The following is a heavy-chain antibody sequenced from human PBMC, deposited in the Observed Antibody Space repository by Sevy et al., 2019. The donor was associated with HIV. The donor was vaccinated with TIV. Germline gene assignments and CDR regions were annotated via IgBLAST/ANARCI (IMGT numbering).Heavy chain of an antibody. D-gene: IGHD3-10*01. J-gene: IGHJ6*02. V-gene: IGHV3-9*01. Sequence: GGSLRLSCAASGFTFDDYAMHWVRQAPGKGLEWVSGISWNSGSIGYADSVKGRFTISRDNAKNSLYLQMNSLRAEDTALYYCAKERLITMVRGVMNYYGIDVWGQGTTVTVSS. CDR2: ISWNSGSI. CDR1: GFTFDDYA. CDR3: AKERLITMVRGVMNYYGIDV.